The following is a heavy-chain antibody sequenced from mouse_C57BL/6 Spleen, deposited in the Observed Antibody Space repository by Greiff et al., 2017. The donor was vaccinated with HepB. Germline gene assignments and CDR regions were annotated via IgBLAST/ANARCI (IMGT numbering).Heavy chain of an antibody. CDR1: GYTFTDYE. CDR3: AYGGEEYAMEN. D-gene: IGHD1-1*01. V-gene: IGHV1-15*01. Sequence: VKLQESGAELVRPGASVTLSCKASGYTFTDYEMHWVKQTPVHGLEWIGAIDPETGGTAYNQKFKGKAILTADKSSSTAYMELRSLTSEDTAVYYSAYGGEEYAMENWGEGDPDSVSS. J-gene: IGHJ4*01. CDR2: IDPETGGT.